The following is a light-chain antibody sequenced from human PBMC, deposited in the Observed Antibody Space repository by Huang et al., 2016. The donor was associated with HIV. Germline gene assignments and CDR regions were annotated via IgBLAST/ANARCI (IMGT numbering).Light chain of an antibody. CDR1: QSLLHSNGYNY. CDR3: MQALQTPPT. Sequence: DIVMTLSPLSLPVTPGAPTSISCRSSQSLLHSNGYNYLDWYLQKPGQSPQFLIHLGSNRASGGPDRVSGSGSGTDFTLKISRVEAEDVGVYYCMQALQTPPTFGQGTKVEIK. CDR2: LGS. J-gene: IGKJ1*01. V-gene: IGKV2-28*01.